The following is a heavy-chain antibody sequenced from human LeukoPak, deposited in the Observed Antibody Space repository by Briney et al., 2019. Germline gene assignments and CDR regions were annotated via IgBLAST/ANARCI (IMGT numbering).Heavy chain of an antibody. D-gene: IGHD3-22*01. CDR2: ISGSGGST. V-gene: IGHV3-23*01. Sequence: GVSLRLSCVSSGFTFSSYSWNWVRQAPGKGLEWVSAISGSGGSTYYADSVKGRFTISRDNSKNTLYLQMNSLRAAETAVYYCAKDCIEGGYYYDSSGNYFDYWGQGTLVTVSS. CDR3: AKDCIEGGYYYDSSGNYFDY. CDR1: GFTFSSYS. J-gene: IGHJ4*02.